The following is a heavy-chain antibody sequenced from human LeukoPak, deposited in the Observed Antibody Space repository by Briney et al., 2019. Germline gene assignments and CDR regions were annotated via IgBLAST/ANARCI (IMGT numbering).Heavy chain of an antibody. D-gene: IGHD6-19*01. Sequence: SETLSLTCAVYGGSFSGYYWSWIRQPPGKGLEWIGEINHSGSTNYNPSLKSRVTISVDTSKNQFSLKLSSVTAADTAVYYCARLYSSGWYNDAFDIWDQGTMVTVSS. CDR3: ARLYSSGWYNDAFDI. CDR1: GGSFSGYY. CDR2: INHSGST. V-gene: IGHV4-34*01. J-gene: IGHJ3*02.